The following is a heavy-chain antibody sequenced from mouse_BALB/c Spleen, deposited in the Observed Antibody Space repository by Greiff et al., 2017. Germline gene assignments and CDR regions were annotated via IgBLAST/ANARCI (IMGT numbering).Heavy chain of an antibody. J-gene: IGHJ4*01. V-gene: IGHV1-55*01. D-gene: IGHD1-1*01. CDR2: IDPGSGGT. Sequence: VQLQQPGAELVKPGASVKLSCKASGYTFTSYWMHWVKQRPGQGLEWIGEIDPGSGGTNYNEKFKGKATLTADKSSSTAYMQLSSLTSDDSAVYFCARHYYYYGSSYDAMDYWGQGTSVTVSS. CDR1: GYTFTSYW. CDR3: ARHYYYYGSSYDAMDY.